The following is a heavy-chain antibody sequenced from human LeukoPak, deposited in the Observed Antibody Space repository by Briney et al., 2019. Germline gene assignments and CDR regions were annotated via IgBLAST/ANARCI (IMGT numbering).Heavy chain of an antibody. J-gene: IGHJ3*02. D-gene: IGHD3-22*01. Sequence: GASVKVSCKASGYTFTGYYMHWVRQAPGQGLEWMGWINPNSGGTNYAQKFQGWVTMTRDTSISTAYMELSRLRSDDTAVYYCARPGHYYDDAFDIWGQGTMVTVSS. V-gene: IGHV1-2*04. CDR1: GYTFTGYY. CDR3: ARPGHYYDDAFDI. CDR2: INPNSGGT.